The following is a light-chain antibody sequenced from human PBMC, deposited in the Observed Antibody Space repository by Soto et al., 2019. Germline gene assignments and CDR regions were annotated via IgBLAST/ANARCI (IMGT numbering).Light chain of an antibody. J-gene: IGLJ2*01. CDR1: SSNIGSNT. CDR3: AAWDDSLNGPHVV. Sequence: QSALTQPPSASGTPGQRVTISCSGSSSNIGSNTVNWYQQLPGTAPKLLIYSNNQRPSGVPDRFSGSKSGTSASLAISGLQSEDEADDYCAAWDDSLNGPHVVFGGGTKLTVL. V-gene: IGLV1-44*01. CDR2: SNN.